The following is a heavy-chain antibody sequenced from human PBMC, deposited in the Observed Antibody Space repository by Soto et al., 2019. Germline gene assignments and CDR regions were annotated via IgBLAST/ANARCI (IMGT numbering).Heavy chain of an antibody. CDR1: GGSISSNY. CDR2: IYYSGRT. Sequence: SETLSLTCTVSGGSISSNYWSWIRQPPGKGLGWIGYIYYSGRTNYNPSLKSRVTISVDTSKSQFSLNLTSVTAADTAVYYCAKGGDLGIFLYFDYWGQGALVTVSS. CDR3: AKGGDLGIFLYFDY. J-gene: IGHJ4*02. V-gene: IGHV4-59*01. D-gene: IGHD3-3*01.